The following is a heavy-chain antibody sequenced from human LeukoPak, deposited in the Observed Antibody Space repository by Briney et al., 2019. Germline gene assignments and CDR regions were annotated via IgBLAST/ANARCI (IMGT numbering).Heavy chain of an antibody. CDR2: IIPIFGTA. CDR1: GGTFSSYA. CDR3: ARDSLYYDTLDDAFDI. D-gene: IGHD3-22*01. J-gene: IGHJ3*02. V-gene: IGHV1-69*13. Sequence: ASVKVSFKASGGTFSSYAISWVRQAPGQGLEWMGGIIPIFGTANYAQKFQGRVTITADESTSTAYMELSSLRSEDTAVYYCARDSLYYDTLDDAFDIWGQGTMVTVSS.